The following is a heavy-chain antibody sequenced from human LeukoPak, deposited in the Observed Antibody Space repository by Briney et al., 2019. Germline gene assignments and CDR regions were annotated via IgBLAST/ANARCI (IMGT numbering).Heavy chain of an antibody. J-gene: IGHJ5*02. D-gene: IGHD3-22*01. CDR1: GFIFDSYA. Sequence: GGSLRLSCAASGFIFDSYAMSWVRQAPGKGLEWVSAISGSGDSTYYADSVKGRFTISRDNSKNTLYLQMDSLRAEDTAVYYCAKLTNYDSSGFDPWGQGTLVTVSS. V-gene: IGHV3-23*01. CDR3: AKLTNYDSSGFDP. CDR2: ISGSGDST.